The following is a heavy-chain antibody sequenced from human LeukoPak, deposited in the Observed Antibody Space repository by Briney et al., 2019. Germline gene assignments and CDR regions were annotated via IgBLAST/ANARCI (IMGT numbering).Heavy chain of an antibody. Sequence: PGGSLRLSCAASGFTFSSYAMSWVRQAPGKGLEWVSAISGSGGSTYYADSVKGRFTISRDNSKNTLYLQMNSLRAEDTAVYYCARDLAIGQQRNLFDYWGQGTLVTVSS. CDR1: GFTFSSYA. CDR3: ARDLAIGQQRNLFDY. V-gene: IGHV3-23*01. CDR2: ISGSGGST. J-gene: IGHJ4*02. D-gene: IGHD6-13*01.